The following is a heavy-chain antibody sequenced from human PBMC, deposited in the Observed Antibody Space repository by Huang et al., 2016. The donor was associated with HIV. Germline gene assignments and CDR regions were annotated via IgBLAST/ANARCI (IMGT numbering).Heavy chain of an antibody. D-gene: IGHD2-2*01. V-gene: IGHV4-39*01. J-gene: IGHJ3*02. CDR3: ASGEYGKNAYDI. Sequence: QLNLHQSGPGRVRPSETLSLIFPVSGGSITSSNHYWGWIRQTPDKGLELIGNFYYSGDAYNTPSLKNRVSISIDTSKSQFSLRLSSVIATDTAVYYCASGEYGKNAYDIWGQGTVVTVSA. CDR1: GGSITSSNHY. CDR2: FYYSGDA.